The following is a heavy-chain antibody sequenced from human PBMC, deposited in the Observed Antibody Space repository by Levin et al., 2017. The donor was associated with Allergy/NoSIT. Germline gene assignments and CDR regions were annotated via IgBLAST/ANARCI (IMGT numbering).Heavy chain of an antibody. V-gene: IGHV3-48*02. Sequence: LSLTCAASGFTFSSYSMNWVRQAPGKGLEWVSYITSSSSTIYYADSVKGRFTISRDNAKNSLYLQMNSLGDEDTAVYYCARAAREYSSGWYGANFDYWGQGTLVTVSS. CDR1: GFTFSSYS. CDR2: ITSSSSTI. J-gene: IGHJ4*02. CDR3: ARAAREYSSGWYGANFDY. D-gene: IGHD6-19*01.